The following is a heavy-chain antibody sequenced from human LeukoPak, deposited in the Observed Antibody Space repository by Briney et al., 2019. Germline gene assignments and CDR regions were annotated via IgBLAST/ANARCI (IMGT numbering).Heavy chain of an antibody. CDR2: ISSSSSYI. Sequence: GGSLRLSCAASGFIFSDYDMNWVRQAPGKGLEWVSSISSSSSYIFYADSVKGRSTISRDNAKNSLYLQMNSLRAEDTAVYHCASSDYGGFDYWGQGTLVTVSS. D-gene: IGHD4-17*01. CDR1: GFIFSDYD. CDR3: ASSDYGGFDY. V-gene: IGHV3-21*01. J-gene: IGHJ4*02.